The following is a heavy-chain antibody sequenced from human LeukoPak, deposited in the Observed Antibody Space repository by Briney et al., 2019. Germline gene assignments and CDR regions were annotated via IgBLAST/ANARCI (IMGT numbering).Heavy chain of an antibody. CDR2: IKQDGSEK. CDR3: ARSGRLGYCSSTSCYPSSAFDI. J-gene: IGHJ3*02. D-gene: IGHD2-2*01. Sequence: GGSLRLSCAVSGFTFSSYWMSWVRQAPGKGLEWVANIKQDGSEKYYVDSVKGRFTISRDNAKNSLYLQMNSLRSDDTAVYYCARSGRLGYCSSTSCYPSSAFDIWGQGTMVTVSS. CDR1: GFTFSSYW. V-gene: IGHV3-7*03.